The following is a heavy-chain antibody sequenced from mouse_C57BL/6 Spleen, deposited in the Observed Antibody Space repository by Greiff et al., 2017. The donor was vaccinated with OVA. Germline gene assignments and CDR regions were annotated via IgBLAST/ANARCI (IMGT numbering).Heavy chain of an antibody. D-gene: IGHD2-3*01. J-gene: IGHJ3*01. CDR1: GYTFTSYW. Sequence: QVQLQQPGAELVKPGASVKMSCKASGYTFTSYWITWVKQRPGQGLEWIGDIYPGSGSTNYNEKFKSKATLTVDTSSSTAYMQLSSLTSEDSAVYYGAREGIYDGYSAWFAYWGQGTLVTVSA. V-gene: IGHV1-55*01. CDR3: AREGIYDGYSAWFAY. CDR2: IYPGSGST.